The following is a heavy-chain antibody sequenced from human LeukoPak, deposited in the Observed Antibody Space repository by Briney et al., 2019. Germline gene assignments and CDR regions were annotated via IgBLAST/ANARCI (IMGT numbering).Heavy chain of an antibody. Sequence: PGRSLRLSCAASGFTFSSYAMHWVRQAPGKGLEWVAVISYDGSNKYYADSVKGRFTISRDNSKNTLYLQMNSLRAEDTALYYCAKESSPGLRAVGYWGQGTLVTVSS. J-gene: IGHJ4*02. D-gene: IGHD4-17*01. CDR1: GFTFSSYA. CDR2: ISYDGSNK. CDR3: AKESSPGLRAVGY. V-gene: IGHV3-30-3*01.